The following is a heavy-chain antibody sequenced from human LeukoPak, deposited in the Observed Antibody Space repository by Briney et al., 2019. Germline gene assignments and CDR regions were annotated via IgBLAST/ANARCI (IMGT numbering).Heavy chain of an antibody. CDR3: ARQSYDYVWGSYRSHTAYFDY. CDR2: ISSSGST. J-gene: IGHJ4*02. Sequence: PSETLSLTCAVYGGSFSGYYWSWIRQPAGKGLEWIGRISSSGSTNYNPSLKSRVTISVDTSKNQFSLKLSSVTAADTAVYYCARQSYDYVWGSYRSHTAYFDYWGQGTLVTVSS. V-gene: IGHV4-59*10. CDR1: GGSFSGYY. D-gene: IGHD3-16*02.